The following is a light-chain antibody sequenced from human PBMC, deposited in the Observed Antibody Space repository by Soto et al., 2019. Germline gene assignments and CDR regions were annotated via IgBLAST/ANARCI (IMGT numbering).Light chain of an antibody. CDR2: EVN. V-gene: IGLV2-14*01. CDR1: RSDLGAYDY. J-gene: IGLJ3*02. CDR3: GSYTGTTSPWV. Sequence: QSALTQPASVSGSPGESIIISCTGSRSDLGAYDYVSWYQQHPGRAPKVIIFEVNDRASGVSHRFSGSKSGNTASLTISGLQAEDESDYYCGSYTGTTSPWVFGGGTKLTVL.